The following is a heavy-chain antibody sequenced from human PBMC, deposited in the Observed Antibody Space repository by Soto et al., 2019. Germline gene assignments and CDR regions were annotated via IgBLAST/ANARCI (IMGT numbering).Heavy chain of an antibody. V-gene: IGHV1-18*01. Sequence: ASVKVSCKASGYTFTSYGISWVRQAPGQGLEWMGWISAYNGNTNYAQKLQGRVTMTTDTSTSTAYMELRSLRSDDTAVYYCAREYYHDSSGYYLASSYWGQGTLVTVSS. D-gene: IGHD3-22*01. CDR3: AREYYHDSSGYYLASSY. CDR1: GYTFTSYG. J-gene: IGHJ4*02. CDR2: ISAYNGNT.